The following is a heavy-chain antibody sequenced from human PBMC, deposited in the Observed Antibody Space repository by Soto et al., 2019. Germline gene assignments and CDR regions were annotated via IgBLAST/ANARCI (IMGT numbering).Heavy chain of an antibody. J-gene: IGHJ4*02. V-gene: IGHV4-34*01. CDR2: INHSGST. D-gene: IGHD5-12*01. CDR1: GGSFSGYY. CDR3: ARLIVATKSTKPEGFDY. Sequence: PSETLSLTCAVYGGSFSGYYWSWIRQPPGKGLEWIGEINHSGSTNYNPSLKSRVTISVDTSKNQFSLKLSSVTAADTAVYYCARLIVATKSTKPEGFDYWGQGTLVTVSS.